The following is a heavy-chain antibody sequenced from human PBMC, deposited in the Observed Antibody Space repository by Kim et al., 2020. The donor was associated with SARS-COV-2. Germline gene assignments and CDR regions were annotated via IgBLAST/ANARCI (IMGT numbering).Heavy chain of an antibody. V-gene: IGHV3-23*01. D-gene: IGHD3-22*01. CDR3: AKTVDYYYDSSGRDY. Sequence: DSVKGRVTIPRDNSKNALYLQMNSLRAEDTAVYYCAKTVDYYYDSSGRDYWGQGTLVTVSS. J-gene: IGHJ4*02.